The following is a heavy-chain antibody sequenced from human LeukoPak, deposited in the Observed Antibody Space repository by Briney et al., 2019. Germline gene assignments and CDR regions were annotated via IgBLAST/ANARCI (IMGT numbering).Heavy chain of an antibody. Sequence: GGSLRLSCAASGFTFSSYAMHWVRQAPGKGLEYVSAISSNGGSTYYANSVKGRFTISRDISKNTLYLQMNSLRAEDTAVYYCARGSGSYYWFDYWGQGTLVTVS. V-gene: IGHV3-64*01. D-gene: IGHD1-26*01. CDR1: GFTFSSYA. CDR3: ARGSGSYYWFDY. J-gene: IGHJ4*02. CDR2: ISSNGGST.